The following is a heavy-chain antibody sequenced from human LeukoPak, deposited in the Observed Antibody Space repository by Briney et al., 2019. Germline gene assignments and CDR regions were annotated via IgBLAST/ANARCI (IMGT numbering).Heavy chain of an antibody. J-gene: IGHJ4*02. V-gene: IGHV3-23*01. CDR3: GKGSYSGGPSPTGDDY. Sequence: GGSLRLSCAASGFTFSSYAMSWARLAPGKGLEWVSTISGTGGGTWYPDSVKGRFTISRDNSKNTLCVPMTSPRAQDAAIYYCGKGSYSGGPSPTGDDYWGQGTLVTVSS. CDR2: ISGTGGGT. D-gene: IGHD3-10*01. CDR1: GFTFSSYA.